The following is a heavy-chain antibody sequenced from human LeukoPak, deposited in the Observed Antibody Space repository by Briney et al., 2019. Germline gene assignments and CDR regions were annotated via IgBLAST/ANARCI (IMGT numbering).Heavy chain of an antibody. V-gene: IGHV1-69*06. CDR1: GGTCSSYA. CDR3: ARLPNYGSGIDWFDP. CDR2: IIPIFGTA. J-gene: IGHJ5*02. D-gene: IGHD3-10*01. Sequence: SVKVSCKASGGTCSSYAISWVRQAPGQGLEWMGRIIPIFGTANYAQKFQGRVTITADKSTSTAYMELSSLRSEDTAVYYCARLPNYGSGIDWFDPWGQGTLVTVSS.